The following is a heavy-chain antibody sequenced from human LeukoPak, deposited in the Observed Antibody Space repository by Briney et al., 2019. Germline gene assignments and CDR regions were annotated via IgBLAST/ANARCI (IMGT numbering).Heavy chain of an antibody. D-gene: IGHD6-19*01. V-gene: IGHV3-33*01. Sequence: PGTSLRLSCVASGFTFRSYAMHWVRQAPGKGLEWVAVIWFDGSNEHYADSMKGRVTIPRDNSKNTLYLQMYTLRAEDTAVYYCARDQYSSGWSHPGDYWGQGTLVTVSS. J-gene: IGHJ4*02. CDR1: GFTFRSYA. CDR3: ARDQYSSGWSHPGDY. CDR2: IWFDGSNE.